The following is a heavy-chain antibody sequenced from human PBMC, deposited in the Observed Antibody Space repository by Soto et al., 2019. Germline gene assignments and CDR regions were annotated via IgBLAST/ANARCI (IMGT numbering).Heavy chain of an antibody. CDR3: ARSIKPGAAFDI. V-gene: IGHV4-59*01. CDR2: IYYSGST. J-gene: IGHJ3*02. Sequence: SETLSLTCTVSGCSISSYYWSWIRQPPGKGLEWIGYIYYSGSTNYNPSLKSRVTISVDTSKNQFSLKLSSVTAADTAVYYCARSIKPGAAFDIWGQGTMVT. CDR1: GCSISSYY. D-gene: IGHD1-20*01.